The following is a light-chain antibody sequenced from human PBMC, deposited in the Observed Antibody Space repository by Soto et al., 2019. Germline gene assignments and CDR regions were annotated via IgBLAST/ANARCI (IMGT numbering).Light chain of an antibody. V-gene: IGKV3-15*01. CDR3: QQYTSWPTIT. CDR2: GSS. Sequence: EIVMTQSPSTLSVSRGEGVTLSCRASESVRSKVAWYQEKTGQAPRLIIYGSSTRATGIPDRFRGSASGTEYTLTIRGLQSEDFAVYYGQQYTSWPTITCGRLTRREIK. CDR1: ESVRSK. J-gene: IGKJ5*01.